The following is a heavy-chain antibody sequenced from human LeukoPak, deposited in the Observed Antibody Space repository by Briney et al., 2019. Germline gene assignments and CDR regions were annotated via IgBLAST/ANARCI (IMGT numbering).Heavy chain of an antibody. CDR1: GGSISSYY. V-gene: IGHV4-59*08. CDR3: ARHEGSGGWYKY. D-gene: IGHD6-19*01. Sequence: SETLSLTCTVSGGSISSYYWSWIRQPPGKGLEWIGYIYYTGSINSTNYNPSLKSRVILSVDTSKNQFSLKLSSVTAADTAVYYCARHEGSGGWYKYWGQGTLATVSS. J-gene: IGHJ4*02. CDR2: IYYTGSINST.